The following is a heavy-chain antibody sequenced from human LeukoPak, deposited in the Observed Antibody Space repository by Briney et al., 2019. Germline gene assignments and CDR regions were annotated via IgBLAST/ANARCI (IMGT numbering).Heavy chain of an antibody. CDR1: GYTFTGYY. D-gene: IGHD2-15*01. CDR3: ARVLVAATAASYYYYMDV. CDR2: INPKSGGT. J-gene: IGHJ6*03. Sequence: ASVKVSCKASGYTFTGYYMHWVRQAPGQGLEWMGWINPKSGGTKYAQKFQDRVTMTRDTSNSTAYMELSRLTSDDAAVYYCARVLVAATAASYYYYMDVWGKGTTVTVSS. V-gene: IGHV1-2*02.